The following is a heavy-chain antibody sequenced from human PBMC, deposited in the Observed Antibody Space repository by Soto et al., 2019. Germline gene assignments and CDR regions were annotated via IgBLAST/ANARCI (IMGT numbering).Heavy chain of an antibody. CDR2: ISAYNGNT. CDR3: ARVVGATYYYYYGMDV. V-gene: IGHV1-18*01. Sequence: ASVKVSCKASGYTFTSYGISWVRQAPGQGLEWMGWISAYNGNTNYAQKLQGRVTMTTDTSTSTAYMELRSLRSDDTAVYYCARVVGATYYYYYGMDVWRQGTTVTVSS. J-gene: IGHJ6*02. D-gene: IGHD1-26*01. CDR1: GYTFTSYG.